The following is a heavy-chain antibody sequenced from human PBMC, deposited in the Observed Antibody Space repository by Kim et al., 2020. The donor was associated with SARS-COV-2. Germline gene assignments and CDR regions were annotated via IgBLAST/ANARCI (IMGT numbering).Heavy chain of an antibody. J-gene: IGHJ4*02. CDR3: ARELDYYDSSGYYSDY. V-gene: IGHV3-11*01. CDR1: GFTFSDYY. CDR2: ISSSGSTI. Sequence: GGSLRLSCAASGFTFSDYYMSWIRQAPGKGLEWVSYISSSGSTIYYADSVKGRFTISRDNAKNSLYLQMNSLRAEDTAVYYCARELDYYDSSGYYSDYWGQGTLVTVSS. D-gene: IGHD3-22*01.